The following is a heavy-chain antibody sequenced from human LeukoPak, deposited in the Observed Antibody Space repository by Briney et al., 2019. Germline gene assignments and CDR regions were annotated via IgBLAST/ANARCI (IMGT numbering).Heavy chain of an antibody. V-gene: IGHV3-30-3*01. Sequence: GGSLRLSCAASGFTFSSYAMSWVRQAPGKGLEWVAVISYDGSNKYYADSVKGRFTISRDNSKNTLYLQMNSLRGEDTAVYYCAREHLGSSSDFDYWGQGTLVTVSS. J-gene: IGHJ4*02. CDR2: ISYDGSNK. D-gene: IGHD6-6*01. CDR3: AREHLGSSSDFDY. CDR1: GFTFSSYA.